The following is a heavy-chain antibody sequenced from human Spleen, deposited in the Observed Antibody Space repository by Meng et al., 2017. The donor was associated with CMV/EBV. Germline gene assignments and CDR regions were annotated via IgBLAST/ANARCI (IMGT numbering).Heavy chain of an antibody. CDR1: GYTFNYRD. CDR2: ITPFIGDA. J-gene: IGHJ6*02. CDR3: ARCPTPHVMEV. Sequence: SVKVSCKASGYTFNYRDLHWVRQAPGQALEWMGWITPFIGDANYAQKFQDRVTITGDRSMSTAYLELSSLRSEDTAMYYCARCPTPHVMEVWGQGTTVTVSS. D-gene: IGHD2-15*01. V-gene: IGHV1-45*02.